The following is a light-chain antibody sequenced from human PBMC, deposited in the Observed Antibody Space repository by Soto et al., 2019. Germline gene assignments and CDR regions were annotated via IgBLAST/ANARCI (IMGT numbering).Light chain of an antibody. CDR3: SSYSSGSTLVL. CDR1: ATDITTYNY. CDR2: EIS. V-gene: IGLV2-14*01. Sequence: QSALTQPASVSGSPGQSITISCTGTATDITTYNYISWYRQYPGKAPKLMIYEISHRPSGVSNRFSGSKSGDTASLTISGLQAEDEADYYCSSYSSGSTLVLFGGGPKVTVL. J-gene: IGLJ2*01.